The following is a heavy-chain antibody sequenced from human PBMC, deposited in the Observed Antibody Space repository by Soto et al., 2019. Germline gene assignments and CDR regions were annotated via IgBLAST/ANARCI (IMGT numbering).Heavy chain of an antibody. V-gene: IGHV1-69*12. Sequence: QVQLVQSGAEVKKPGSSVKVSCKASGGTFSTYTLYWVRQAPGQGLEWMGGISPGIDIRDYAQKFQGRVTITADEATSTVYMQRSTLISEDTALYCCAGGMCFRGSCYLDLWCQGTRLTVSS. J-gene: IGHJ4*02. D-gene: IGHD2-15*01. CDR1: GGTFSTYT. CDR3: AGGMCFRGSCYLDL. CDR2: ISPGIDIR.